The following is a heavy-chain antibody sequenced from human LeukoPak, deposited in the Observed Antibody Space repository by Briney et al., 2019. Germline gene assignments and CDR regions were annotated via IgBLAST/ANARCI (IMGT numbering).Heavy chain of an antibody. CDR1: GFTFSSYG. D-gene: IGHD3-10*01. J-gene: IGHJ1*01. Sequence: TGGSXRLSCAASGFTFSSYGMHWVXQAPGKGLEWVAVIWYDGSNKYYADSVKGRFTISRDNSKNTLYLQMNSLRAEDTAVYYCARDGIGWFGELGYFQHWGQGTLVTVSS. CDR2: IWYDGSNK. CDR3: ARDGIGWFGELGYFQH. V-gene: IGHV3-33*01.